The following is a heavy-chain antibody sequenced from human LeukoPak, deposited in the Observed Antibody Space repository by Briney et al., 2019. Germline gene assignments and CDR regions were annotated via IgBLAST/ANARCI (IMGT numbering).Heavy chain of an antibody. Sequence: GESLKISCKASGYTFTDYWIGWVRQMPGKGLEWMGIVWPVDFRAMYSPSFQGRVTISVDKSITTAYLQWDSLKASDTAMYYCARNYYGSGRLIAFDIWGQGTMVTVSS. CDR3: ARNYYGSGRLIAFDI. J-gene: IGHJ3*02. D-gene: IGHD3-10*01. CDR2: VWPVDFRA. CDR1: GYTFTDYW. V-gene: IGHV5-51*01.